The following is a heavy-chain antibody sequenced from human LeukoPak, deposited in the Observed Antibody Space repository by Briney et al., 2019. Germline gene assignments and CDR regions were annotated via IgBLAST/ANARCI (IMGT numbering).Heavy chain of an antibody. CDR1: GFTFDANY. CDR2: ITSDGRST. V-gene: IGHV3-43*01. CDR3: AKDKSGSIDY. Sequence: GGSLRLSCAASGFTFDANYMHWVRQTPGKGLEWVSLITSDGRSTRYADSVKGRFTISRDNNKDSLYLQMNSLRTEDTAFYYCAKDKSGSIDYWGQGTLVTVSS. J-gene: IGHJ4*02. D-gene: IGHD5-12*01.